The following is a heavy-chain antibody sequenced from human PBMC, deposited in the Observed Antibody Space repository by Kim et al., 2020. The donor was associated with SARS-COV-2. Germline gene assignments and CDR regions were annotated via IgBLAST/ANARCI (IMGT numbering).Heavy chain of an antibody. CDR1: GGSFSGYY. J-gene: IGHJ5*02. CDR2: INHSGST. CDR3: ARGRWRYAKWFDP. Sequence: SETLSLTCAVYGGSFSGYYWSWIRQPPGKGLEWIGEINHSGSTNYNPSLKSRVTISVDTSKNQFSLKLSSVTAADTAVYYCARGRWRYAKWFDPWGPGT. V-gene: IGHV4-34*01. D-gene: IGHD5-12*01.